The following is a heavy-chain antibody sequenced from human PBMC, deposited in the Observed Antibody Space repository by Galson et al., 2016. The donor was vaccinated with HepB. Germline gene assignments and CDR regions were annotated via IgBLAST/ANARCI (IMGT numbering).Heavy chain of an antibody. D-gene: IGHD2-21*01. CDR1: GFTFSSYG. Sequence: SLRLSCAASGFTFSSYGVHWVRQAPGKGLEWVSGISDNGGSTFYADSVKGRFTISRDNSKNTVYLQMNSLRAEDTAKYYCANPGTYLLYWGQGTLVTVSS. V-gene: IGHV3-23*01. CDR3: ANPGTYLLY. J-gene: IGHJ4*02. CDR2: ISDNGGST.